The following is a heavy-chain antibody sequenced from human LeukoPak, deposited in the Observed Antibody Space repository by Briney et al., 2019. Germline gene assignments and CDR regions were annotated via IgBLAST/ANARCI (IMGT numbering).Heavy chain of an antibody. Sequence: GSLRLSCAASEFTFSTYSMNWVRQTPGKGLEWVSIISSSSDDIHYADSVKGRFTISRDNAKNSLYLQMNSLRAEDTAVYYCARDDYGGLDYWGQGTLVTVSS. J-gene: IGHJ4*02. CDR2: ISSSSDDI. D-gene: IGHD4/OR15-4a*01. CDR3: ARDDYGGLDY. CDR1: EFTFSTYS. V-gene: IGHV3-21*01.